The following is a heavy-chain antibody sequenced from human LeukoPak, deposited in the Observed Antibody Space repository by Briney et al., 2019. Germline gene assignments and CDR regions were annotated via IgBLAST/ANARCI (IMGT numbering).Heavy chain of an antibody. CDR3: ATGSLRSSRFDY. V-gene: IGHV1-24*01. J-gene: IGHJ4*02. CDR2: FDPEDGET. Sequence: GTSVKVSCKVSGYTLTELSVHWVRQAPGKGLEWMGGFDPEDGETIYAQKLQGRVTMTEDTSTDTAYMELSSLRSEDTAVYYCATGSLRSSRFDYWGQGTLVTVSS. D-gene: IGHD4-17*01. CDR1: GYTLTELS.